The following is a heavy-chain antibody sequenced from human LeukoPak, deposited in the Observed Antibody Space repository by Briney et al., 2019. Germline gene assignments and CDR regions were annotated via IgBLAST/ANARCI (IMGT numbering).Heavy chain of an antibody. CDR3: ARDSVSTYYFDF. Sequence: SETLSLTCTVSGGSFSSYYWSWIRQPPGKGLEWIGYMYYSGSTNYNPSLKSRVTISVDMSKNQVSLKLSSVTAADTAVYYCARDSVSTYYFDFWGQGTLVTVSS. D-gene: IGHD5/OR15-5a*01. V-gene: IGHV4-59*01. J-gene: IGHJ4*02. CDR1: GGSFSSYY. CDR2: MYYSGST.